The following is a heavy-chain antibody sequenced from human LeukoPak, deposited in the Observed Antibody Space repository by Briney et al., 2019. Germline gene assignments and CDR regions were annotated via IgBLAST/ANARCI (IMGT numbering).Heavy chain of an antibody. CDR1: GGSISTNY. J-gene: IGHJ4*02. V-gene: IGHV4-59*01. CDR3: ARDGSGRYYFDY. CDR2: VYYSGSI. D-gene: IGHD3-10*01. Sequence: SETLSLTCTVSGGSISTNYWSWIRQPPGKGLEWIGYVYYSGSINYKPSLKSRVTISVDTSKNQFSLKLTSVTAADTAVYYCARDGSGRYYFDYWGQGTLVTVSS.